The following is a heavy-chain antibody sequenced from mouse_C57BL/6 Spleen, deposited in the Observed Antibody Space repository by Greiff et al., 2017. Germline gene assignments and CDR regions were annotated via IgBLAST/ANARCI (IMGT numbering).Heavy chain of an antibody. CDR1: GFTFSSYA. J-gene: IGHJ3*01. CDR3: TREGNYYGSSYGEAWFAY. Sequence: EVKLEESGEGLVKPGGSLKLSCAASGFTFSSYAMSWVRQTPEKRLEWVAYISSGGDYIYYADTVKGRFTISRDNARNTLYLQMSSLKSEDTAMYYCTREGNYYGSSYGEAWFAYWGQGTLVTVSA. V-gene: IGHV5-9-1*02. CDR2: ISSGGDYI. D-gene: IGHD1-1*01.